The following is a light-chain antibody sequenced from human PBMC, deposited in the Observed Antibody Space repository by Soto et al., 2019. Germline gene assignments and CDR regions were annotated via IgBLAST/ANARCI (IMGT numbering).Light chain of an antibody. CDR2: EVS. J-gene: IGLJ1*01. Sequence: QSALAQPASVSGSPGQSITISCNGTSSDVGGYSYVSWYQHHPGKAPKLMIYEVSNRPSGVSNRFSGSKSGNTASLAISGLQAEDEADYYCCSYTSSSTLYVFGTGTKVTVL. CDR1: SSDVGGYSY. CDR3: CSYTSSSTLYV. V-gene: IGLV2-14*01.